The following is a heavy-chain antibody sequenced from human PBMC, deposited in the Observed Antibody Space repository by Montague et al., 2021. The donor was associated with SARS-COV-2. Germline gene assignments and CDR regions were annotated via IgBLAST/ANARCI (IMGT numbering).Heavy chain of an antibody. CDR3: ARRRDSSTVVSPAVFDL. V-gene: IGHV4-39*01. D-gene: IGHD4-23*01. CDR1: SDSISSRSYC. Sequence: SETLSLTCSVSSDSISSRSYCWAWIRQSPGKGLEWIGNICYGGSTYYNPSLRSRVVMSAETSKSQFSLKLYSVTAADTSIYYCARRRDSSTVVSPAVFDLWGQGTMVIVSS. CDR2: ICYGGST. J-gene: IGHJ3*01.